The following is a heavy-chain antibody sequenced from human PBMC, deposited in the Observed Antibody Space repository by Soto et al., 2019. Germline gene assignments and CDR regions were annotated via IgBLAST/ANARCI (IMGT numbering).Heavy chain of an antibody. Sequence: SETLSLTCSVSGGSITSNANYWAWFRQPPGRGLEWIGDINHNGSTNYNPSLKCRVTISVDTSKNQFSLKLSSVTAADTAVYYCARGEYQLLSPLYYYYYGMDVWGQGTTVTVSS. CDR2: INHNGST. V-gene: IGHV4-39*07. D-gene: IGHD2-2*01. CDR1: GGSITSNANY. CDR3: ARGEYQLLSPLYYYYYGMDV. J-gene: IGHJ6*02.